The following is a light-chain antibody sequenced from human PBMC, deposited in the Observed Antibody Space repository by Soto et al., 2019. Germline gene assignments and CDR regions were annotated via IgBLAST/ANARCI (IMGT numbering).Light chain of an antibody. CDR1: ENIYNY. Sequence: DLQMTQSPSSLSASVGDRVTITCRASENIYNYLNWYQQKPGKAPKLLISTASSLQSGVPSRFSGSGSGTDFTLTIRSLQPEDFASYYCQESYSSPFTFGGGTKVQIK. CDR2: TAS. J-gene: IGKJ4*01. V-gene: IGKV1-39*01. CDR3: QESYSSPFT.